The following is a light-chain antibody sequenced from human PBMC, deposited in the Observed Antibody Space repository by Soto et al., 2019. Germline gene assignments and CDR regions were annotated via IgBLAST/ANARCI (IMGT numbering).Light chain of an antibody. V-gene: IGKV1-5*01. Sequence: DIQMTQSPSTLSASVGDRVTITCRASQSISTWLAWYQQKPGKAPKLLIYDASSLARGVPSRFHGSGSGTAFTLTISSLQPDDFATYCCQQYSAYWTFGQGTKVDIK. CDR3: QQYSAYWT. CDR2: DAS. CDR1: QSISTW. J-gene: IGKJ1*01.